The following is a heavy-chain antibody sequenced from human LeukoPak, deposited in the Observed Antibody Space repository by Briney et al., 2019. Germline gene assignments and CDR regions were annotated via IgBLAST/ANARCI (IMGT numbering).Heavy chain of an antibody. CDR3: ARAVSYIAAAGTGRDY. CDR1: GYTFTSYY. V-gene: IGHV1-46*01. D-gene: IGHD6-13*01. CDR2: INPSGGST. Sequence: ASVKVSCKASGYTFTSYYMHWVRQAPGQGLEWMGIINPSGGSTSYAQKFQGRVTVTRDTSTSTVYMELSSLRSEDTAVYYCARAVSYIAAAGTGRDYWGQGTLVTVSS. J-gene: IGHJ4*02.